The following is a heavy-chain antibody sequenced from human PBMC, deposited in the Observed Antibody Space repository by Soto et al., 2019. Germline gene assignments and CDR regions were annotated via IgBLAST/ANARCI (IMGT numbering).Heavy chain of an antibody. Sequence: QVQLVQSGGEVKKPGASVKVSCKASGYAFTTYGVTWVRQAPGQRLEWMGWISPYSGPTSYAQNPQARVTXTPVTSTTAVYMELRSLRSEDTPVYYRGRAGTTGTTGLLDFWGQGTLVTVSS. CDR3: GRAGTTGTTGLLDF. CDR2: ISPYSGPT. V-gene: IGHV1-18*01. CDR1: GYAFTTYG. D-gene: IGHD1-1*01. J-gene: IGHJ4*02.